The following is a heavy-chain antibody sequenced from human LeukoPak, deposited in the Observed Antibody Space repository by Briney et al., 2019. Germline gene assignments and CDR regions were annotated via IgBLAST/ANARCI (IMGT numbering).Heavy chain of an antibody. D-gene: IGHD3-3*01. J-gene: IGHJ4*02. Sequence: ASVKVSCKASGFTFTSSAMQWVRQARGQRFEWIGWIVVGSGNTNYAQKFQERVTITRDMSTSTAYMELSSLRSEDTAVYYCAADHGRFLDPYYFDYWGQGTLVTVSS. CDR1: GFTFTSSA. CDR3: AADHGRFLDPYYFDY. V-gene: IGHV1-58*02. CDR2: IVVGSGNT.